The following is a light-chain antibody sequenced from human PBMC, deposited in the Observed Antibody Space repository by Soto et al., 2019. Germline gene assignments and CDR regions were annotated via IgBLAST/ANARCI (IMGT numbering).Light chain of an antibody. CDR3: QESYSTS. CDR2: GAS. J-gene: IGKJ1*01. Sequence: DIQLTQSPFFLSASVGDRVTITCRASQGIRSYLAWYQQRPGKAPELLIYGASTLRTGVASRFSGSGSGTDFTLTISSLQPEDIATYYCQESYSTSFGQGTKVEIK. V-gene: IGKV1-39*01. CDR1: QGIRSY.